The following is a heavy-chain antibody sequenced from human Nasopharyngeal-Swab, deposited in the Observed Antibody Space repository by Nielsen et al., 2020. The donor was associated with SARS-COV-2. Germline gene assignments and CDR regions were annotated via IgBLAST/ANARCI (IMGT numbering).Heavy chain of an antibody. V-gene: IGHV1-8*01. J-gene: IGHJ6*02. CDR3: ARVAAAGGDV. CDR2: MNPYSANT. Sequence: WVRQAPGQGLEWMGWMNPYSANTGYAQKFQGRVTMTRNPSIRTAYMELTRLRSEDTAVYYCARVAAAGGDVWGQGTTVTVSS. D-gene: IGHD6-13*01.